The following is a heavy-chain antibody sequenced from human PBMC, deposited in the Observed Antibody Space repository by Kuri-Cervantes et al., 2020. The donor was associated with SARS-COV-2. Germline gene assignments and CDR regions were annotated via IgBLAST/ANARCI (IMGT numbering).Heavy chain of an antibody. D-gene: IGHD2-2*01. CDR2: ISGSGGST. CDR1: GFTFSSYA. CDR3: AKDRGIVVVPDAMGIGY. Sequence: GESLKISCAASGFTFSSYAMSWVRQAPGKGLEWVSAISGSGGSTYYADSVKGRFTISRDNSKNTLYLQMNSLRAEDTAVYYCAKDRGIVVVPDAMGIGYWGQGTLVTVSS. J-gene: IGHJ4*02. V-gene: IGHV3-23*01.